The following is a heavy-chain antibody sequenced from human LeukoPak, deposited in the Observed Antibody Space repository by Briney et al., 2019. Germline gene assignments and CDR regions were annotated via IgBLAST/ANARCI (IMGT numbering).Heavy chain of an antibody. J-gene: IGHJ5*02. CDR3: ARSRAFDSGAIDA. CDR1: GASVSSASY. CDR2: IYNGVNT. V-gene: IGHV4-61*01. Sequence: PSQTLSLTCTVSGASVSSASYWTWIRQPPGKGVEWIAHIYNGVNTNYNPSLKSRVTISVDTSKNQFSLRLNSVTAADRAVYYCARSRAFDSGAIDAWGQGSPVTVSA. D-gene: IGHD1-26*01.